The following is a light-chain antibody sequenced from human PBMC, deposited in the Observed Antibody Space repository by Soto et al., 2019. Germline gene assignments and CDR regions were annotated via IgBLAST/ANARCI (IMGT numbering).Light chain of an antibody. CDR2: GAS. CDR3: QPYNNWPRT. J-gene: IGKJ1*01. CDR1: QSVSSN. V-gene: IGKV3-15*01. Sequence: EIVMTQSPATLSVSPGERATLSCRASQSVSSNLAWYQQKPGQAPRLLIYGASTRATGIPARFSGSGSGTEFTLTIRSLQSEDFAVYYCQPYNNWPRTFGQGNKVEIK.